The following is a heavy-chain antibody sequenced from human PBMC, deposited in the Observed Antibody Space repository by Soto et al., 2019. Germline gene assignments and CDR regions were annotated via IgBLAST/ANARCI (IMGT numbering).Heavy chain of an antibody. V-gene: IGHV4-59*13. Sequence: SETLSLTCTVSGGSISNYYWSWIRQPPGKGLEWIGYIYYSGTKYNPSLKSRVTISLDTSKNQFSLKLSSVTAADTAVYYCARGRRQQLVHPYYYYYGMDVWGQGTTVTVSS. CDR2: IYYSGT. CDR3: ARGRRQQLVHPYYYYYGMDV. D-gene: IGHD6-13*01. J-gene: IGHJ6*02. CDR1: GGSISNYY.